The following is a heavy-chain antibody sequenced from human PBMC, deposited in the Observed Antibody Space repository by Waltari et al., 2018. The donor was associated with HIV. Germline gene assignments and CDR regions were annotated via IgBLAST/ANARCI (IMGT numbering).Heavy chain of an antibody. D-gene: IGHD3-10*01. V-gene: IGHV4-31*03. CDR2: VQHRWST. CDR1: GGSISSGNYY. J-gene: IGHJ4*02. Sequence: QVQLQESGPGLVKSSQTLSLTCTVSGGSISSGNYYWNWIRQHPGKGLEWIGYVQHRWSTYYNPSLKSRVSISVNTSKNQFSLNLTSVTAADTAVYYCARVSDSYGTVFEYWGQGTLVSVSS. CDR3: ARVSDSYGTVFEY.